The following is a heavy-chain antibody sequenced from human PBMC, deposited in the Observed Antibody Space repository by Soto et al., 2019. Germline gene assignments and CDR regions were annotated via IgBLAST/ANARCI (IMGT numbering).Heavy chain of an antibody. CDR2: INPNSGGT. CDR1: GYTFTRYD. D-gene: IGHD6-19*01. Sequence: GASVKGSCKASGYTFTRYDINWVRQATGQGLEWMGWINPNSGGTNYAQKFQGWVTMTRDTSISTAYMELSRLRSDDTAVYYCAREYSSGRRFDYWGQGILVTVSS. CDR3: AREYSSGRRFDY. J-gene: IGHJ4*02. V-gene: IGHV1-2*04.